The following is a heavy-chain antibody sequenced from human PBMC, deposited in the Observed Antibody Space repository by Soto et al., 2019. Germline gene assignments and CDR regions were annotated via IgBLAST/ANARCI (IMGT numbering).Heavy chain of an antibody. V-gene: IGHV4-30-2*01. J-gene: IGHJ4*02. CDR2: MFPSGIT. Sequence: SETLSLTCAVSGVSISSGGFSWSWIRQPPGKGLECIGYMFPSGITNYNPSLKSRVTISVDTSKNQFSLKLSSVTAADTAVYYCARAPGIRSGYYYWGQGTLVTVSS. CDR1: GVSISSGGFS. D-gene: IGHD3-22*01. CDR3: ARAPGIRSGYYY.